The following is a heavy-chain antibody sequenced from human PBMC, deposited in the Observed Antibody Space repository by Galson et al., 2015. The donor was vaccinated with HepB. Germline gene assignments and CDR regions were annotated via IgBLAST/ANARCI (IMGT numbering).Heavy chain of an antibody. V-gene: IGHV5-51*01. CDR1: GYSFTSYW. D-gene: IGHD4-23*01. CDR3: ARHGDGLHYGGNSGRYYYYYMDV. CDR2: IYPGDSDT. Sequence: QSGAEVKKPGESLKISCKGSGYSFTSYWIGWVRQMPGKGLEWMGIIYPGDSDTRYSPSFQGQVTISADKSISTPYLQWSSLKASDTAMYYCARHGDGLHYGGNSGRYYYYYMDVWGKGTTVTVSS. J-gene: IGHJ6*03.